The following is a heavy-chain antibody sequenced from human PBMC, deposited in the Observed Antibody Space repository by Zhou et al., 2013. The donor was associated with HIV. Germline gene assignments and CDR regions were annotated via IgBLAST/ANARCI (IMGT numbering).Heavy chain of an antibody. CDR3: ARTPSISYYLHYVDY. J-gene: IGHJ4*02. CDR1: GYTFIGYY. D-gene: IGHD1-26*01. CDR2: IIPVFGTT. V-gene: IGHV1-69*18. Sequence: QVQLVQSGAEVKKPGASVKVSCKASGYTFIGYYIHWVRQAPGQGLEWMGRIIPVFGTTNYAQKFQGRVTITADQSTSTAYMELSSLRSGDTAIYYCARTPSISYYLHYVDYWGQGTLVTVSS.